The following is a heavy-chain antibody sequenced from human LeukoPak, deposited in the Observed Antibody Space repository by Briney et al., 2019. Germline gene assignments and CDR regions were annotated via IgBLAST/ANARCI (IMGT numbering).Heavy chain of an antibody. CDR2: IYSRGNT. CDR1: RDSLFSSY. J-gene: IGHJ6*03. CDR3: ATDQTGYYYYMDV. V-gene: IGHV4-4*07. Sequence: SGSLSLTSTDSRDSLFSSYWRWMPPRPGKGGGRGGRIYSRGNTNYNPSLESRLTTSVDTSKNQLSLKLRSVTAADTAVYYCATDQTGYYYYMDVWGKGTTVTVSS.